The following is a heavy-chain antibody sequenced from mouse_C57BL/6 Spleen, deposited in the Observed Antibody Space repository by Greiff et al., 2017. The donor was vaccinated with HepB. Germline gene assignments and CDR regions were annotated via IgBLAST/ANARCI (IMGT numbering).Heavy chain of an antibody. D-gene: IGHD2-1*01. CDR3: ARGNYLHYYAMDY. V-gene: IGHV1-42*01. Sequence: EVQLQQSGPELVKPGASVKISCKASGYSFTGYYMNWVKQSPEKSLEWIGEINPSTGGTTYNQKFKAKATLTVDKSSSTAYMQLKSLTSEDSAVYDCARGNYLHYYAMDYWGQGTSVTVSS. CDR2: INPSTGGT. J-gene: IGHJ4*01. CDR1: GYSFTGYY.